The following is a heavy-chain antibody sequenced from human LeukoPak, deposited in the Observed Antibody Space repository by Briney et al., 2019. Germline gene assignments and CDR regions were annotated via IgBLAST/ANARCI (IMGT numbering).Heavy chain of an antibody. V-gene: IGHV3-30-3*01. CDR2: ISYDGSNK. Sequence: GGSLRLSCAASGFTFSSYAMHWVRQAPGKGLEWVAVISYDGSNKYYADSVKGRFTISRDNSKNTPYLQMNSLRAEDTAVYYCARDSGGSIAAPHDYWGQGTLVTVSS. J-gene: IGHJ4*02. D-gene: IGHD6-6*01. CDR3: ARDSGGSIAAPHDY. CDR1: GFTFSSYA.